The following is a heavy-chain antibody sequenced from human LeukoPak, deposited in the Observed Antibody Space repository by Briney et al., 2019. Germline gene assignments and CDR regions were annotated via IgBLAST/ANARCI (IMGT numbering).Heavy chain of an antibody. V-gene: IGHV3-33*01. CDR3: AGEMATPTPFNY. J-gene: IGHJ4*02. CDR1: GFTFSSYG. D-gene: IGHD5-24*01. Sequence: GGSLRLSCAASGFTFSSYGMHWVRQAPGKGLEWVAVIWYDGSNKYYADSVKGRFTISRDNSKNTLYLQMNSLRAEDTAVYYCAGEMATPTPFNYWGQGTLVTVSS. CDR2: IWYDGSNK.